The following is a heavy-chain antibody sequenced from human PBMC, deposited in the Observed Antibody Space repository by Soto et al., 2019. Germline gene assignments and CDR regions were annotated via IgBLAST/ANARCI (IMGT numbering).Heavy chain of an antibody. J-gene: IGHJ6*02. CDR1: GYTFIDYY. CDR2: INPNSGGT. V-gene: IGHV1-2*02. CDR3: ARLFGYVVPVSDYGMDV. Sequence: ASVKVSCKASGYTFIDYYMHWVRQAPGQGLEWMGWINPNSGGTNYAQKFQGRVTMTRDTSISTAYMELSRLRPDDTAVYYCARLFGYVVPVSDYGMDVWGQGTTVTVSS. D-gene: IGHD2-2*01.